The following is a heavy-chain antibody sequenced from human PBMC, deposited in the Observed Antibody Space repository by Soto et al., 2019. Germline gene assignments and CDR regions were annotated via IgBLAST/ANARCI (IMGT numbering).Heavy chain of an antibody. Sequence: ASVKVSCKASGYTFTSYAMHWVRQAPGQRLEWMGWINAGNGNTKYSQKFQGRVTITRDTSASTAYMELSSLRSEDTAVYYCAGSRIFDGFGYFDYWGQGTLVPVSS. CDR2: INAGNGNT. V-gene: IGHV1-3*01. CDR3: AGSRIFDGFGYFDY. D-gene: IGHD3-3*01. J-gene: IGHJ4*02. CDR1: GYTFTSYA.